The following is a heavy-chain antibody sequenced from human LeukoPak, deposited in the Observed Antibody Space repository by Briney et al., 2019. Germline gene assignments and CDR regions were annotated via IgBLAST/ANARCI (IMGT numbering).Heavy chain of an antibody. CDR1: ESIVSGNY. J-gene: IGHJ3*02. V-gene: IGHV3-66*01. CDR2: IYTGGGT. D-gene: IGHD3-3*01. CDR3: AHYDFWSGHALDI. Sequence: GSLRLSCAASESIVSGNYMTWVRQAPGRGLEWLPVIYTGGGTYYADSVKGRFTISRDTSKTTVYLQMNSLRGDDTAIYYCAHYDFWSGHALDIWGQGTMVTVSS.